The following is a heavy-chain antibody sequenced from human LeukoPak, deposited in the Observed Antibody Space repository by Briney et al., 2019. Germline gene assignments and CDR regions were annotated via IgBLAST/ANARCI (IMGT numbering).Heavy chain of an antibody. CDR2: TYYRSKWSN. Sequence: SQTLSLTCAISGDSVSSNSAAWNCIRQSPSRGLEWQVRTYYRSKWSNDYAVSVKSRITINPDTSKNQFSLQLNSVTPEDTAVYYCARRLGSSSPGFDIWGQGTMVTVSS. CDR3: ARRLGSSSPGFDI. CDR1: GDSVSSNSAA. D-gene: IGHD6-13*01. V-gene: IGHV6-1*01. J-gene: IGHJ3*02.